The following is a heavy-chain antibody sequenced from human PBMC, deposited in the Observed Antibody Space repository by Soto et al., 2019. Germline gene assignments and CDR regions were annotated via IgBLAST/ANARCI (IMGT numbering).Heavy chain of an antibody. Sequence: PSETLSLTCTVSGGSVSSDSYYWSWIRQPPGKGLEWIGYIYHDGSTNHNPSLKSRVTISVDTSKNQFSLKLSSVTAADTAVYYCARTYSSSWSYYFDYWGQGTLVTVSS. J-gene: IGHJ4*02. CDR2: IYHDGST. CDR1: GGSVSSDSYY. D-gene: IGHD6-13*01. V-gene: IGHV4-61*01. CDR3: ARTYSSSWSYYFDY.